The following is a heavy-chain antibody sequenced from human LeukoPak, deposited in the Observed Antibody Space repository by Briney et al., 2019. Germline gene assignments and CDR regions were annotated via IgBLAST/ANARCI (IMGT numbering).Heavy chain of an antibody. Sequence: GGSLRLSCAASGFTFSSYAMHWVRQAPGKGLEWVAVISYDGSNKYYADSVKGRFTISRDNSKNTLYLQMNSLRAEDTAVYYCARLGIITAAGSNDYWGQGTLVTVSS. CDR2: ISYDGSNK. CDR1: GFTFSSYA. CDR3: ARLGIITAAGSNDY. V-gene: IGHV3-30-3*01. J-gene: IGHJ4*02. D-gene: IGHD6-13*01.